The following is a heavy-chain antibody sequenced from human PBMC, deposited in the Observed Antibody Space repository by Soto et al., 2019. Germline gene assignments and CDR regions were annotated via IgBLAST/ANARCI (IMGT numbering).Heavy chain of an antibody. J-gene: IGHJ4*02. CDR3: ARGGAARPDY. CDR1: GFTFSNYG. Sequence: EVQLVESGGGLVQPGGSLRLSCVASGFTFSNYGFNWVRQAPGKGLAWVSYISSSGSTIQYADSVKGRFTISRDNAKNSLYLQMNSLRDEDTAVYYCARGGAARPDYWGQGTLVTVSS. V-gene: IGHV3-48*02. CDR2: ISSSGSTI. D-gene: IGHD6-6*01.